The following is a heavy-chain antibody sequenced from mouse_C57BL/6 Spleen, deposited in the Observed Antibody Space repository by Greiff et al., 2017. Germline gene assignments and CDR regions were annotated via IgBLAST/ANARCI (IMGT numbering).Heavy chain of an antibody. V-gene: IGHV7-3*01. CDR2: IRNKANGYTT. J-gene: IGHJ1*03. CDR3: ASLCYYGNYRYYGV. Sequence: EVKVVESGGGLVQPGGSLSLSCAASGFTFTDYYMSWVRQPPGKALEWLGFIRNKANGYTTEYSASVKGLFTISRDNSQSILYLQMNALRAEDCAIYYCASLCYYGNYRYYGVWGTGTTVTVSS. CDR1: GFTFTDYY. D-gene: IGHD2-1*01.